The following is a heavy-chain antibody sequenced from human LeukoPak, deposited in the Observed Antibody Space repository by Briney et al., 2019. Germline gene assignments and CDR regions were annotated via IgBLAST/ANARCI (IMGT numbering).Heavy chain of an antibody. CDR1: GASVSTSKFY. V-gene: IGHV4-39*07. CDR3: ASDSSSSTGDY. D-gene: IGHD6-6*01. CDR2: IYYSGST. Sequence: SETLSLTCNVSGASVSTSKFYWGWIRQPPGKGLEWIGSIYYSGSTYYNPSLKSRVTISVDTSKNQFSLKLSSVTAADTAVYYCASDSSSSTGDYWGQGTLVTVSS. J-gene: IGHJ4*02.